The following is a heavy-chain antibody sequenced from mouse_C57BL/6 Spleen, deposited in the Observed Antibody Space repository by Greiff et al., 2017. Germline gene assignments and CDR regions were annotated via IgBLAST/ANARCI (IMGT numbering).Heavy chain of an antibody. D-gene: IGHD2-3*01. CDR2: IIHSGEN. Sequence: QVQLQQSGPGLVKPSQSLFLTCSITGFPITSGYYWIWIRPSPGKPLEWMGYIIHSGENLYNPSLLSPISITRETSKNQFFLQVNSVTTEDTAMYYCAGGDGYYGYFDVWGTEATVTVSS. V-gene: IGHV12-3*01. J-gene: IGHJ1*03. CDR3: AGGDGYYGYFDV. CDR1: GFPITSGYY.